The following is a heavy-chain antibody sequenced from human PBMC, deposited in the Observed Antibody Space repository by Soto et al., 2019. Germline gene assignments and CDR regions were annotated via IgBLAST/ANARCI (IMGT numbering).Heavy chain of an antibody. CDR3: ARAYDVRSGNYYGMDV. J-gene: IGHJ6*02. Sequence: QVQLVQSGAEVKKPGSSLRVSCKASGGSFRSYAFSWVRQAPGQGLEWMGGVIPMFGTPKNAQKFQTRVTIAADEFMRTVYMELSSLTSEDTAIYYCARAYDVRSGNYYGMDVWGQGTTVTVSS. CDR1: GGSFRSYA. D-gene: IGHD3-3*01. CDR2: VIPMFGTP. V-gene: IGHV1-69*01.